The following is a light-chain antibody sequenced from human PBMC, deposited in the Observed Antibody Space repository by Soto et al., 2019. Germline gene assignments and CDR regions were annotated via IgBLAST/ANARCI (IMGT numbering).Light chain of an antibody. V-gene: IGKV1-13*02. CDR1: QGIRSS. CDR3: DQFNSYPLT. J-gene: IGKJ1*01. CDR2: EAS. Sequence: AIQLTQSPSSLSASVGDRVTITCRASQGIRSSLAWFQQKAGNPPQVLIYEASVLETGVSSRFIGSRSGTDFSLIISSMQHEDFATYYCDQFNSYPLTFGQGTTVEVK.